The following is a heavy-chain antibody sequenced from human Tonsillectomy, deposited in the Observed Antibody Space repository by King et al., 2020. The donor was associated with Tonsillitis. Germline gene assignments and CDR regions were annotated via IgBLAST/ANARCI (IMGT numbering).Heavy chain of an antibody. CDR2: ISIRSTYT. CDR1: GLTFSDYY. Sequence: VQLVESGGGLVKPGGSLRLSCAASGLTFSDYYMSWIRQAPGKGLEWGSYISIRSTYTNYADSVKGRFTISRDNAKNSVYLQMNSLRADDTAVYYCATSGGYCSSTSCYLGAFDIWGQGTMVTVSS. D-gene: IGHD2-2*01. J-gene: IGHJ3*02. CDR3: ATSGGYCSSTSCYLGAFDI. V-gene: IGHV3-11*05.